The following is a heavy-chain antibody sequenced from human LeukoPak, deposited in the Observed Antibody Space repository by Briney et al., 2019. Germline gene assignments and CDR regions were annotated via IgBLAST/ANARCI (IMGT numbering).Heavy chain of an antibody. D-gene: IGHD2-8*01. CDR2: IIPIFGTA. CDR1: GGTFSSYA. Sequence: ASVRVSCKASGGTFSSYAISWVRQAPGQGLEWMGGIIPIFGTANYAQKFQGRVTITADESTSTAYMELSSLRSEDTAVYYCARDADCTNGVCQTLDIWGQGTMVTVSS. V-gene: IGHV1-69*13. J-gene: IGHJ3*02. CDR3: ARDADCTNGVCQTLDI.